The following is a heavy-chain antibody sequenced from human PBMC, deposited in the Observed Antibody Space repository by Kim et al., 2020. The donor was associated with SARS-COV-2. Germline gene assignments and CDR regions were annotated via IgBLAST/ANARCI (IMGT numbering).Heavy chain of an antibody. J-gene: IGHJ4*02. CDR2: IQSKTDGGTT. V-gene: IGHV3-15*01. Sequence: GGSLRLPCAASGFTFSNAWMSWVRQAPGKGLECVGRIQSKTDGGTTDYAAPVKGRFTIPRDDSKNTLYPQMNSLKTEDTAVYYFTTGKSWGQGTLVTVSS. CDR1: GFTFSNAW. CDR3: TTGKS.